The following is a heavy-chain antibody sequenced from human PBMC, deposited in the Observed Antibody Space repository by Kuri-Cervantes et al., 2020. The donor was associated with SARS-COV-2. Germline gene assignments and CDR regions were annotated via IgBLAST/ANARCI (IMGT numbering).Heavy chain of an antibody. D-gene: IGHD3-3*01. V-gene: IGHV3-30-3*01. J-gene: IGHJ3*02. CDR2: ISYDGSNK. Sequence: GGSLRLSCAASGFTFSSYAMHWVRQAPGKGLEWVAVISYDGSNKYYADSVKGRFTISRDNSKNTLYLQMNSLRAEDTAVYYCARDTYYDFWSGYYPRDAFDIWGQGTMVTVSS. CDR1: GFTFSSYA. CDR3: ARDTYYDFWSGYYPRDAFDI.